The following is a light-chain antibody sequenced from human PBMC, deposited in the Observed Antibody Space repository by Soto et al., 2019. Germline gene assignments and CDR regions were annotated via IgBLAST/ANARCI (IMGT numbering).Light chain of an antibody. CDR3: QQRSDWPS. J-gene: IGKJ5*01. V-gene: IGKV3-15*01. Sequence: EIVLTQSPATLSVSPGERATLSCRASESVGSNVAWYQQKPGQAPRVLIYGASIRATGIPARLSGSGSGTAFTLTIRSLQSEDFAVYYCQQRSDWPSFGQGTRLEIK. CDR1: ESVGSN. CDR2: GAS.